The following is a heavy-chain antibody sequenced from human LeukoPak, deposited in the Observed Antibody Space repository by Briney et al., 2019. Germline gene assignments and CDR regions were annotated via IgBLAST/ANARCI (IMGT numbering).Heavy chain of an antibody. V-gene: IGHV3-53*01. CDR2: IYSGGST. D-gene: IGHD2-2*01. CDR1: GFTVSSYY. Sequence: GGSLRLSCAASGFTVSSYYMSWVRQAPGKGPEWVSVIYSGGSTYYAAAVKGRFTISRDNSKNTLYLKMSSRRAEDTAVYYCARESTSWYFDLWGRGTLVTVSS. J-gene: IGHJ2*01. CDR3: ARESTSWYFDL.